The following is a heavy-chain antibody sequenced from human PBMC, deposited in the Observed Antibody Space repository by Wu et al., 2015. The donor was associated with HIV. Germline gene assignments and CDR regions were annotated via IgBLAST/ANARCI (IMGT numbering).Heavy chain of an antibody. CDR1: GGTFSSYA. Sequence: QVQLVQSGAEVKKPGSSVKVSCKASGGTFSSYAISWVRQAPGQGLEWMGGISAYNGNTNYAQNLQGRVTITTDTSTSTAYMEVRSLRSDDTAVYYCARDSPGSGSYYKTPQIDYWGQGTLVTVSS. V-gene: IGHV1-18*01. D-gene: IGHD3-10*01. J-gene: IGHJ4*02. CDR2: ISAYNGNT. CDR3: ARDSPGSGSYYKTPQIDY.